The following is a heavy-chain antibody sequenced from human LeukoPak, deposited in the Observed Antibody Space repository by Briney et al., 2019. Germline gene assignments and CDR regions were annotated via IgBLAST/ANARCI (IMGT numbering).Heavy chain of an antibody. V-gene: IGHV3-74*01. CDR2: INSDGSST. CDR1: GFTFSSYW. J-gene: IGHJ4*02. Sequence: GGSLRLSCAASGFTFSSYWMHWVRQAPGKGLVWVSRINSDGSSTSYADSVKGRFTISRDNAKNTLYLQMNSLRAEDTAVYYCARVKFGGGYDSSGYNYWGQGTLVTVSS. D-gene: IGHD3-22*01. CDR3: ARVKFGGGYDSSGYNY.